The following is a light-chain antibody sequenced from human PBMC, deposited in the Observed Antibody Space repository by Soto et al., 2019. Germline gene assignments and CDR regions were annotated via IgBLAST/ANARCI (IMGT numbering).Light chain of an antibody. V-gene: IGLV1-44*01. J-gene: IGLJ1*01. CDR3: AAWDDSLNGYV. Sequence: QSVLTQPPPASGTPGQSVTISCSGSSSNIGSNTVNWYQQLPGTAPKLLIYSNNQRPSGVPDRFSGSKSGTSASLAISGLQSEDEADYYCAAWDDSLNGYVFGTGTKLTVL. CDR2: SNN. CDR1: SSNIGSNT.